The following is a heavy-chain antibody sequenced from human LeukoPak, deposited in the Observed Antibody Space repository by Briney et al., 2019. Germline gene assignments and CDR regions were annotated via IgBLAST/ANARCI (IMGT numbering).Heavy chain of an antibody. CDR2: IYTSGIT. CDR3: ARDLGPDCSSTRCYALDV. Sequence: SETLSLTCPVSGGSLSSYFWSWIRQPAGKGLEWIGRIYTSGITNYNPSLKSRVTMSVDTSKNQFSLKLSSVTAADTAVYYCARDLGPDCSSTRCYALDVWGQGTTVTV. CDR1: GGSLSSYF. J-gene: IGHJ6*02. V-gene: IGHV4-4*07. D-gene: IGHD2-2*01.